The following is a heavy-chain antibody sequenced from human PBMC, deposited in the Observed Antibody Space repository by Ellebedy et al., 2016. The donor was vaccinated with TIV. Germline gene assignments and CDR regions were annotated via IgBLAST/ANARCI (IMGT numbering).Heavy chain of an antibody. CDR1: GFTFSSYG. CDR2: IWYDGSNK. CDR3: ARDKGPSGWYAYYYDYGMDV. Sequence: GESLKISCAASGFTFSSYGMHWVRQAPGKGLEWVAVIWYDGSNKYYADSWTGRFTISRDNSKNTLYLQMNSLRAEDTAVYYCARDKGPSGWYAYYYDYGMDVWGQGTTVTVSS. D-gene: IGHD6-19*01. J-gene: IGHJ6*02. V-gene: IGHV3-33*01.